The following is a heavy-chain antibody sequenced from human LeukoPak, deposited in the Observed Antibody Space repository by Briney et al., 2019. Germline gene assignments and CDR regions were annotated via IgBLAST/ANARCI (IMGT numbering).Heavy chain of an antibody. D-gene: IGHD3-10*01. CDR1: GFSVTNSY. J-gene: IGHJ5*02. CDR2: IRGSVAS. V-gene: IGHV3-66*03. Sequence: PGGSLILSCAVSGFSVTNSYMDWVRQAPGKGLEWVSLIRGSVASLYADSVKGRFTISRDDSKNTVYLQMNSLRVEDTAVYFCVRDRAGTQDWVEFDPWGQGTLVTVSS. CDR3: VRDRAGTQDWVEFDP.